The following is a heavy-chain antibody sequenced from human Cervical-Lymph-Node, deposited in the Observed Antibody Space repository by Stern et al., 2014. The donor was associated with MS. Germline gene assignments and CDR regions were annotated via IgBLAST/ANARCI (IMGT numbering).Heavy chain of an antibody. Sequence: QVQLQESGPGLVKPSQTLSLTCTVSGGSISSGSYYWSWIRQPAGKGLEWIGRIYTSGSTNYNPSLKSRVPISVDTSKHQLSLKLGSGTAADTAVYYCARVRDGYSFDYWGQGTLVTVSS. J-gene: IGHJ4*02. CDR2: IYTSGST. CDR3: ARVRDGYSFDY. D-gene: IGHD5-24*01. CDR1: GGSISSGSYY. V-gene: IGHV4-61*02.